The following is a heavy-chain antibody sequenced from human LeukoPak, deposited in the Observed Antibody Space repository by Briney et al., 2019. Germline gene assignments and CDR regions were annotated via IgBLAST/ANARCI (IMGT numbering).Heavy chain of an antibody. J-gene: IGHJ4*02. CDR2: IYISGYT. CDR3: ARTLYDHYDY. CDR1: GFSVSSNY. Sequence: GGSLRLSCAASGFSVSSNYMTWVRQAPGKGLEWVSTIYISGYTKYADSVKGRFTISRDNSKNTLYLQINSLRAEDTAVYYCARTLYDHYDYWGQGTLVTVSS. D-gene: IGHD3-22*01. V-gene: IGHV3-53*01.